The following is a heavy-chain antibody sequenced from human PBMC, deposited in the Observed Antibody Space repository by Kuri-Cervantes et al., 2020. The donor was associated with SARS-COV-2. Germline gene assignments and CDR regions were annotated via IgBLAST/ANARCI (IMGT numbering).Heavy chain of an antibody. CDR1: GGTFSSYA. CDR3: AKRGEDRYYYYYYMDV. J-gene: IGHJ6*03. V-gene: IGHV1-69*05. Sequence: SVKVSCKASGGTFSSYAISWVRQAPGQGLEWMGGIIPIFGTANYAQKFQGRVTITTDESTSTAYMELSSLRSEDTAVYYCAKRGEDRYYYYYYMDVWGKGTTVTVSS. CDR2: IIPIFGTA.